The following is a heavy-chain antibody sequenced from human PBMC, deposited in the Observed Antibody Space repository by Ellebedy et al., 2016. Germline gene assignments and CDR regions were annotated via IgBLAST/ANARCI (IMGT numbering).Heavy chain of an antibody. J-gene: IGHJ4*02. V-gene: IGHV3-15*07. CDR3: VTEISGAFPE. D-gene: IGHD3-3*02. CDR2: VKRKSDGGTI. CDR1: GLTLSDAW. Sequence: GESLKISCAASGLTLSDAWLNWVRQAPGQGLEWVGLVKRKSDGGTIDYAAAVRGRFTISRDDSKNTLYLQMARLKPEDTAVYYCVTEISGAFPEWGQGTLVTVSS.